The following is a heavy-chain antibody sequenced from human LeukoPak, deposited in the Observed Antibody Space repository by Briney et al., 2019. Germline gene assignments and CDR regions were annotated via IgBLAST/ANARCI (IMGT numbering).Heavy chain of an antibody. J-gene: IGHJ3*02. CDR1: GFNLDDYA. Sequence: PGGSLRLSCAVSGFNLDDYAIHWVRQGPGKGLEWVAGISANGGFISYGESVKGRFTISRDNPRNSVFLQMNFLRAEDIAMYFCTKEVQRWHSYFYRTSYALDIWGQGTMVSVSS. CDR3: TKEVQRWHSYFYRTSYALDI. CDR2: ISANGGFI. D-gene: IGHD3-22*01. V-gene: IGHV3-9*03.